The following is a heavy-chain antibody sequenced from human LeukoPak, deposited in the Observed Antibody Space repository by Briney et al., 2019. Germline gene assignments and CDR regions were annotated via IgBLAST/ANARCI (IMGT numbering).Heavy chain of an antibody. J-gene: IGHJ4*02. CDR1: GFTFSSYA. V-gene: IGHV3-23*01. CDR2: ISGSGGST. D-gene: IGHD5-12*01. Sequence: GGSLRLSCAASGFTFSSYAMSWVRQAPGKGLEWVSAISGSGGSTYYADSVKGRFTISGDNSKNTLYLQMNSLRAEDTAVYYCAKATAPGGYGWDYWGQGTLVTVSS. CDR3: AKATAPGGYGWDY.